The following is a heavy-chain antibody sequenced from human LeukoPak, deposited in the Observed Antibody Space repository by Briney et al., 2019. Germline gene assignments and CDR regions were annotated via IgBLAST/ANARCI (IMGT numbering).Heavy chain of an antibody. J-gene: IGHJ5*02. D-gene: IGHD2-15*01. V-gene: IGHV5-51*01. Sequence: GESLKTSCRGSGYSFTSYWIGLVRQMSGKGLELMGMIYTGDSDTRYSLSFQSHVTISANKSISTAYLQWSSLKASDTAMSYCARLGGYCSGGSCWLDPWVQGTLVTVSS. CDR2: IYTGDSDT. CDR1: GYSFTSYW. CDR3: ARLGGYCSGGSCWLDP.